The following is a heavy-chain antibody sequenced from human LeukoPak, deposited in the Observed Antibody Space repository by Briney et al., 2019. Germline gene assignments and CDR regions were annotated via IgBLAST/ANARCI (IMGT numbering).Heavy chain of an antibody. D-gene: IGHD3-10*01. V-gene: IGHV3-21*01. J-gene: IGHJ3*02. CDR3: AREGFYGSGREPDAFDI. CDR2: ISSSSSYI. Sequence: GGSLRLSCAASGFTFSSYSMNWVRQAPGKGLEWVSSISSSSSYIYYADSVKGRFTISRDNAKNSLYLQMNSLRAEDTAVYYCAREGFYGSGREPDAFDIWGQGTMVTVSS. CDR1: GFTFSSYS.